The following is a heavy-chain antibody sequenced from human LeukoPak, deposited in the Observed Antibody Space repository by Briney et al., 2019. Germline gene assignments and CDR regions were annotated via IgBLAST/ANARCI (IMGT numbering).Heavy chain of an antibody. CDR1: GGSISSGSHY. J-gene: IGHJ4*02. V-gene: IGHV4-61*02. Sequence: SQTLSLTCTVSGGSISSGSHYWSWIRQPAGKGLEWIGRTYTSGSTNYNPSLESRVTISVDTSRNQFSLELSCVTAADTAVYYCARDGRLEGCGGDCYPDYWGQGTLVTVSS. D-gene: IGHD2-21*02. CDR3: ARDGRLEGCGGDCYPDY. CDR2: TYTSGST.